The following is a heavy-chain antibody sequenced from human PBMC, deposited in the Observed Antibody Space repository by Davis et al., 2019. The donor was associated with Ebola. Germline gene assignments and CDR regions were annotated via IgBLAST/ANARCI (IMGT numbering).Heavy chain of an antibody. D-gene: IGHD1-26*01. V-gene: IGHV1-18*01. CDR1: GYTFTSYG. CDR3: ARDQGLGATIPGY. CDR2: ISAYNGNT. Sequence: ASVKVSCKASGYTFTSYGISWVRQAPGQGLEWMGWISAYNGNTNYAQKLQGRVILTTDTSTTTVYMEVRSLRSDDTALYYCARDQGLGATIPGYWGQGTLVTVSS. J-gene: IGHJ4*02.